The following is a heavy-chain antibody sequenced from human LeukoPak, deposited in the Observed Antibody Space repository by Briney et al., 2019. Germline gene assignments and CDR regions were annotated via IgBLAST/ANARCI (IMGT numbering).Heavy chain of an antibody. D-gene: IGHD4-17*01. V-gene: IGHV1-2*07. J-gene: IGHJ4*02. CDR3: ARPKQYGALAFYYFDS. CDR1: GYTFTGYY. Sequence: ASVTVSFKASGYTFTGYYMHEVRQAPGQGGEGVGWINPNSGGTNYAHKFQGRVTITRDTSISTAYMELSRLRSDDTAVYYCARPKQYGALAFYYFDSWGQGTLVTVSS. CDR2: INPNSGGT.